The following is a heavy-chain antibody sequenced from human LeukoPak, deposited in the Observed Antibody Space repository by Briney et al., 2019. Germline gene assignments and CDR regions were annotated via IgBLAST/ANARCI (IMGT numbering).Heavy chain of an antibody. V-gene: IGHV1-2*02. D-gene: IGHD5-24*01. J-gene: IGHJ4*02. CDR1: GYTFTGYY. Sequence: GASVKVSCKASGYTFTGYYMHWVRQAPRQGLEWMGWINPNSGGTNYAQKFQGRVTMTRDTSISTAYMELSRLRSDDTAVYYCARDLVEMATIAADYWGQGTLVTVSS. CDR2: INPNSGGT. CDR3: ARDLVEMATIAADY.